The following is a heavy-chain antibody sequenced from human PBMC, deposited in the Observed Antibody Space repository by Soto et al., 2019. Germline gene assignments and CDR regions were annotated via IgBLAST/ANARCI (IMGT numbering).Heavy chain of an antibody. CDR2: IDSSSSYI. J-gene: IGHJ5*02. D-gene: IGHD3-9*01. V-gene: IGHV3-21*01. CDR1: GFTFSTYT. Sequence: GGSLRLSCAASGFTFSTYTMNWVRQAPGKGLEWVSSIDSSSSYIYYADSVKGRFTISRDNANNSLYLQMNSLRVEDTAVYYCARDSLGLRYFDWSFDPWGQGTLVTVS. CDR3: ARDSLGLRYFDWSFDP.